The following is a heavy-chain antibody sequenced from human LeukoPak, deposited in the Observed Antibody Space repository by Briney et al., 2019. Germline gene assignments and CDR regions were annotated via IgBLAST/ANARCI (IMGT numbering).Heavy chain of an antibody. Sequence: SETLSLTCTVSGGSISSSSYYWGWIRQPPGKGLEWIGSIYYSGSTYYNPSLKSRVTISVDTSKNQFSLKLSSVTAADTAVYYCARERNYHGSGSSDYWGQGTLVTVSS. CDR3: ARERNYHGSGSSDY. CDR2: IYYSGST. CDR1: GGSISSSSYY. D-gene: IGHD3-10*01. J-gene: IGHJ4*02. V-gene: IGHV4-39*02.